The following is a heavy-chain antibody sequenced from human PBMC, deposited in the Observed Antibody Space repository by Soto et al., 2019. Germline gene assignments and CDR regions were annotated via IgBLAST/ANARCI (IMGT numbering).Heavy chain of an antibody. Sequence: VGSLRLSCAASGFTFSSYAMHWVRQAPGKGLEWVAVISYDGSNKYYADSVKGRFTISRDNSKNTLYLQMNSLRAEDTAVYYCARVNTYYYDSSGPPSYYFDYWGQGTLVTVSS. CDR2: ISYDGSNK. CDR3: ARVNTYYYDSSGPPSYYFDY. J-gene: IGHJ4*02. V-gene: IGHV3-30-3*01. D-gene: IGHD3-22*01. CDR1: GFTFSSYA.